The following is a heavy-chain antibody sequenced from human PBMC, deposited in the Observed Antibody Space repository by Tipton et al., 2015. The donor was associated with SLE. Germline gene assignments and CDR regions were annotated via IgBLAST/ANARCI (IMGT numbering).Heavy chain of an antibody. V-gene: IGHV4-38-2*02. CDR3: EGGSGYGGRRDF. D-gene: IGHD5-12*01. CDR1: GYSITSGYY. CDR2: LYHSEST. J-gene: IGHJ4*02. Sequence: TLSLTCTVSGYSITSGYYWGWIRQTPGKGLEWIASLYHSESTFYNPSLKSRVTISVDTSKNQFSLYLRSVTAADTAVYYCEGGSGYGGRRDFWGQGTRVTVSS.